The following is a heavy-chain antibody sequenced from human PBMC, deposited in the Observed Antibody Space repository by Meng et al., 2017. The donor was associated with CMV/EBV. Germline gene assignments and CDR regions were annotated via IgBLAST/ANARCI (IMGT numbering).Heavy chain of an antibody. CDR3: ARDLMVRGVINTY. CDR2: ISYDGSNK. CDR1: GFTFGSYV. V-gene: IGHV3-30-3*01. Sequence: CAASGFTFGSYVIHWVRQAPGKGLEWVAVISYDGSNKYYADSVKGRFTISRDNSKNTLYLQMNSLRAEDTAVYYCARDLMVRGVINTYWGQGTLVTVSS. J-gene: IGHJ4*02. D-gene: IGHD3-10*01.